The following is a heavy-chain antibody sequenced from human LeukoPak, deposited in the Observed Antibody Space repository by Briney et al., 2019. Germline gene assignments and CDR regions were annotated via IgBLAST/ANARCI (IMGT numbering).Heavy chain of an antibody. D-gene: IGHD6-13*01. J-gene: IGHJ2*01. CDR3: AGFSSSWYTGYFDL. Sequence: GRSLRLSCAASGFTFSSYGMHWVRQAPGKGLEWVAVISYDGSNKYYADSVKGRFTISRDNSKNTLYLQMNSLRAEDTAVYYCAGFSSSWYTGYFDLWGRGTLVTVSS. CDR1: GFTFSSYG. V-gene: IGHV3-30*03. CDR2: ISYDGSNK.